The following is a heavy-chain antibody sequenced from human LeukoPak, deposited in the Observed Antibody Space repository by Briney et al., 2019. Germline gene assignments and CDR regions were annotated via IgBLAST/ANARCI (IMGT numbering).Heavy chain of an antibody. CDR3: ASLSYYDFWSGYYPSGYFDY. Sequence: PSETLSLTCTVSGGSISSYYWSWIRQPAGKGLEWIGRIYTSGSTNYNPSLKSRVTMSVDTSKNQFSLKLSSVTAADTAVYYCASLSYYDFWSGYYPSGYFDYWGQGTLVTVSS. J-gene: IGHJ4*02. CDR2: IYTSGST. CDR1: GGSISSYY. V-gene: IGHV4-4*07. D-gene: IGHD3-3*01.